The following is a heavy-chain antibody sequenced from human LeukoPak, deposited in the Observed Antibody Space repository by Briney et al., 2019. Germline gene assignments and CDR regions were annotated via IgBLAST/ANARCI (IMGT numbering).Heavy chain of an antibody. CDR1: GFTFSGSA. J-gene: IGHJ4*02. V-gene: IGHV3-73*01. CDR3: TNDFWSGYHHDY. D-gene: IGHD3-3*01. CDR2: IRSKANSYAR. Sequence: GGSLRLSCAASGFTFSGSAMHWVRQAPGKGLEWVGLIRSKANSYARAYAASVKGRFTISRDDSKNTAYLQMNSLKTEDTAVYYCTNDFWSGYHHDYWGQGTLVTVSS.